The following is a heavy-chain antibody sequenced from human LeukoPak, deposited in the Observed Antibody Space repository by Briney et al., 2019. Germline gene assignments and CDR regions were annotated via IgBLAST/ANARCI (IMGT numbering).Heavy chain of an antibody. J-gene: IGHJ4*02. CDR3: ARVAGLYGDSDY. V-gene: IGHV1-8*01. Sequence: GASVKVSCKASGYTFTSYDINWVRQATGQGLEWMGWMNPNSGNTGYAQKFQGRVTMTRNTSISTAYMELSSLRSEATAVYYCARVAGLYGDSDYWGQATLPTASS. CDR1: GYTFTSYD. D-gene: IGHD4-17*01. CDR2: MNPNSGNT.